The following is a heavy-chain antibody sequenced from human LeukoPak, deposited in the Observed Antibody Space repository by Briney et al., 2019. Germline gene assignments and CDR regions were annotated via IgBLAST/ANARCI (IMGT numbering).Heavy chain of an antibody. J-gene: IGHJ5*02. D-gene: IGHD2-15*01. Sequence: ASVKVSCKASGYTFTSYGISWVRQAPGQGLEWMGWISAYNGNTNYAQELQGRVTMTTDTSTSTAYMELRSLGSDDTAVYYCARGRYCSGGSCYWTAGFDPWGQGTLVTVSS. CDR1: GYTFTSYG. CDR3: ARGRYCSGGSCYWTAGFDP. V-gene: IGHV1-18*01. CDR2: ISAYNGNT.